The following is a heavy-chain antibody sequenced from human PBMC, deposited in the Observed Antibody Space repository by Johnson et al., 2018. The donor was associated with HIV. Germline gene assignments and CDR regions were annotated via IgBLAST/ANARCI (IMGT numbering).Heavy chain of an antibody. D-gene: IGHD3-10*01. CDR2: SRNKANSYTT. V-gene: IGHV3-72*01. CDR3: ARPIARGASDI. CDR1: GITFSDYY. Sequence: EVQLVESGGGLVKPGGSLRLSCAASGITFSDYYMSWIRQAPGKGLEWVGRSRNKANSYTTEYAASVKGRFTISRDDSKNSLYLQMNSLKTEDTAVYYCARPIARGASDIWGQGTMVTVSS. J-gene: IGHJ3*02.